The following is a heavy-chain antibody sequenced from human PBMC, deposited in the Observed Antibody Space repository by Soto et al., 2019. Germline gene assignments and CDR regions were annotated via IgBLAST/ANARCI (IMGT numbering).Heavy chain of an antibody. CDR3: ARVLVFYGGFDP. J-gene: IGHJ5*02. V-gene: IGHV3-11*01. CDR2: ISSSGSTI. D-gene: IGHD2-21*02. CDR1: GLTFTDYY. Sequence: GGSLTLSCAASGLTFTDYYMSCIRQAPGKGLEWVSYISSSGSTIYYADSVKGRFTISRDNAKNSLYLQMNSLRAEDTAVYYCARVLVFYGGFDPWGQGTLVTVSS.